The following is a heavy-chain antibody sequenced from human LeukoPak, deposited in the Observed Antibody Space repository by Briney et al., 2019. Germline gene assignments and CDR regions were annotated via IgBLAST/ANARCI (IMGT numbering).Heavy chain of an antibody. CDR1: GFTFSSYA. J-gene: IGHJ4*02. V-gene: IGHV3-30-3*01. CDR2: ISYDGSNK. Sequence: GGSLRLSCAASGFTFSSYAMHWVRQAPGKGLEXXXVISYDGSNKYXAXXXXXXXTISRDNSKNTLYLQMNSLRAEDTAVYYCARDMRAAGNYFDYWGQGTLVTVSS. D-gene: IGHD6-13*01. CDR3: ARDMRAAGNYFDY.